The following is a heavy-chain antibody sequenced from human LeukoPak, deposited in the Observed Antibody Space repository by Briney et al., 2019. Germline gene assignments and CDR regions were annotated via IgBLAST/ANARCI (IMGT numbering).Heavy chain of an antibody. CDR3: AKGGSGWYGGYYYYMDV. CDR1: GFTFSSYG. CDR2: IRYDGSNK. D-gene: IGHD6-19*01. J-gene: IGHJ6*03. V-gene: IGHV3-30*02. Sequence: GGSLRLSCAASGFTFSSYGMHWVRQAPGKGLEWVAFIRYDGSNKYYADSVKGRFTISRDNSKNTLYLQMNSLRAEDTAVYYCAKGGSGWYGGYYYYMDVWGKGTTVTISS.